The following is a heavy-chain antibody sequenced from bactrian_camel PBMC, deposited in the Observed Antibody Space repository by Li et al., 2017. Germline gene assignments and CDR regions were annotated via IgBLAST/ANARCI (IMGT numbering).Heavy chain of an antibody. CDR2: MDSEGVI. V-gene: IGHV3S53*01. Sequence: HVQLVESGGGLVEAGGSLRLSCAASGLEGTTHCMGWFRQAPGKQREGVALMDSEGVIDYIHSVKGRFTLSKDSAKNTLYLQMNSLQPEDTAVYYCVEGRGSRGEHCYSLNYWGQGTQVTV. J-gene: IGHJ4*01. D-gene: IGHD6*01. CDR1: GLEGTTHC. CDR3: VEGRGSRGEHCYSLNY.